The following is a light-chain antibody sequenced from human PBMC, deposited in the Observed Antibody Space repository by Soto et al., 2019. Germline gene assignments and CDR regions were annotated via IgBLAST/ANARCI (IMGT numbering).Light chain of an antibody. CDR1: QSVSTY. CDR3: QQRSHWPPLT. Sequence: EIVLTQSPATLSMSPGERATLSCRASQSVSTYLAWYQQKPGQAPRLLIFDASNRASDIPSRFSGSGSGTNFTLTISRLEPEDFAVYFCQQRSHWPPLTFGGGTKVEIK. CDR2: DAS. V-gene: IGKV3-11*01. J-gene: IGKJ4*01.